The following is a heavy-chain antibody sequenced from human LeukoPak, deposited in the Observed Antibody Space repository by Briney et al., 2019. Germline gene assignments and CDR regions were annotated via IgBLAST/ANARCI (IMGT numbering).Heavy chain of an antibody. J-gene: IGHJ3*02. D-gene: IGHD5-24*01. CDR2: ISSSGSTI. CDR3: ARGRWPDAFDI. V-gene: IGHV3-11*04. CDR1: GFTFSDYY. Sequence: GGSLRLSCAASGFTFSDYYMSWIRQAPGRGLEGVSYISSSGSTIYYADSVKDRFTISRDNAKNSLYLQMNSLRAEDTAVYYCARGRWPDAFDIWGQGTMVTVSS.